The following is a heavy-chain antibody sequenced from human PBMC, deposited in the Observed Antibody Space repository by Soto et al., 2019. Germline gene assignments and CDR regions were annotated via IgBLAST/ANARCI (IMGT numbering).Heavy chain of an antibody. Sequence: TLSLTCAVSGGSMSSVGSSWSWIRQPPGKGLEWIGYIYNSGSAYYNPSLKSRVTISVDTSKNRLSLNLTSVTAAVTAVYYCARVGNLRWCDHWGQGTLVTVSS. CDR2: IYNSGSA. D-gene: IGHD1-26*01. CDR3: ARVGNLRWCDH. J-gene: IGHJ5*02. CDR1: GGSMSSVGSS. V-gene: IGHV4-30-2*01.